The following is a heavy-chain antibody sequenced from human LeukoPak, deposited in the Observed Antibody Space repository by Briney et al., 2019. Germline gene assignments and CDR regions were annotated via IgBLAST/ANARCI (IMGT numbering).Heavy chain of an antibody. CDR2: IYYSGST. D-gene: IGHD3-3*01. V-gene: IGHV4-59*12. J-gene: IGHJ3*02. Sequence: SETLSLTCTVSGGSMSPYHWGWIRQPPGKGLEWTGYIYYSGSTNYNPSLKSRVTISVDTSKNQFSLKLSSVTAADTAVYYCARDKTPLVADFWSGPHAFDIWGQGTMVTVSS. CDR1: GGSMSPYH. CDR3: ARDKTPLVADFWSGPHAFDI.